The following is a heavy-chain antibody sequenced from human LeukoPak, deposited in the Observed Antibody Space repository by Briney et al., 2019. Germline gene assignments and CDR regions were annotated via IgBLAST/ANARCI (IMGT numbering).Heavy chain of an antibody. D-gene: IGHD3-10*01. J-gene: IGHJ4*02. V-gene: IGHV1-2*02. CDR3: ARALWFGDVRQFDY. CDR2: INPNSGGT. CDR1: GYTFTGYY. Sequence: GASVKVSCKASGYTFTGYYMHWVRQAPGQGLEWMGWINPNSGGTNYAQKFQGRVTMTRDTSISTAYMELSRLRSDDTAVYYCARALWFGDVRQFDYWGQGTLVTVSS.